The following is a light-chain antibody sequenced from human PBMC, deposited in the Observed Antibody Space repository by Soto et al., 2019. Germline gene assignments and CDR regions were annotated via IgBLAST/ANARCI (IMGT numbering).Light chain of an antibody. J-gene: IGKJ1*01. Sequence: DIQMTQSPSTLSASVGDRDTITCRASQSISSWLAWYQQKPGKAPKLMIYDASSLQSGVPATFSGSGSGTEFTLTISSLQPDDFATYYCQQYNSYPCTFGQGTKVEIK. CDR1: QSISSW. V-gene: IGKV1-5*01. CDR2: DAS. CDR3: QQYNSYPCT.